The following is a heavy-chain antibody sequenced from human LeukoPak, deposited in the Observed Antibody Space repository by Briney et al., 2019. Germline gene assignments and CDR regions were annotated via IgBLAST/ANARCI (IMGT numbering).Heavy chain of an antibody. J-gene: IGHJ4*02. CDR1: GFTFSSYD. V-gene: IGHV3-13*01. CDR3: AREDRTGTVDY. Sequence: GGSLRLSCAASGFTFSSYDMHWVRQATGKGLEWVSAIGTAGDTYYPGSVKGRFTISRENAKNSLYLQMNSLRAGDTAVYYCAREDRTGTVDYWGQGTLVTVSS. D-gene: IGHD1-7*01. CDR2: IGTAGDT.